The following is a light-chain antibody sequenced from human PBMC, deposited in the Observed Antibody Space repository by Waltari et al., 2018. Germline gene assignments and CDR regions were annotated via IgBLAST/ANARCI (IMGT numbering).Light chain of an antibody. CDR2: DDN. J-gene: IGLJ3*02. V-gene: IGLV2-23*01. CDR1: SSDVGNYNL. CDR3: CSYAGSYTWV. Sequence: QSALTQPTSVSGSPAQSITISCTGTSSDVGNYNLVPWYQQYPGKAPKVMIYDDNRRPSGVSDRFSGSKSGNTASLTISGVQAEDEADYYCCSYAGSYTWVFGGGTKLTVL.